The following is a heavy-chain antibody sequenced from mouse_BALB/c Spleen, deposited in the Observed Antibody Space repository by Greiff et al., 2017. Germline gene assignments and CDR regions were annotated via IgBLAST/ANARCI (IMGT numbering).Heavy chain of an antibody. V-gene: IGHV5-12-1*01. Sequence: EVQRVESGGGLVKPGGSLKLSCAASGFAFSSYDMSWVRQTPEKRLEWVAYISSGGGSTYYPDTVKGRFTISRDNAKNTLYLQMSSLKSEDTAMYYCARHYYGSSYEGFAYWGQGTLVTVSA. CDR1: GFAFSSYD. CDR3: ARHYYGSSYEGFAY. J-gene: IGHJ3*01. CDR2: ISSGGGST. D-gene: IGHD1-1*01.